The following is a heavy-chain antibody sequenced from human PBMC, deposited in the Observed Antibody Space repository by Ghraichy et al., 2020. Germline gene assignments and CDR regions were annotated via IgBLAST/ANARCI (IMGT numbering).Heavy chain of an antibody. CDR2: ISSSGSKT. Sequence: GGSLRLSCAASGFSFSDYAMNWVRQAPGKGLEWVSTISSSGSKTYYADSVRGRFTISRDNFKGTLYLQMNSLRAEDTAVYYCAKGYQLNNWGHGTLVTVSP. J-gene: IGHJ4*01. V-gene: IGHV3-23*01. CDR3: AKGYQLNN. CDR1: GFSFSDYA. D-gene: IGHD2-2*01.